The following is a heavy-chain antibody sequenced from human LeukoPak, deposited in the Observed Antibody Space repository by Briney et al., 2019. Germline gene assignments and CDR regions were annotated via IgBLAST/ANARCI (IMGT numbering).Heavy chain of an antibody. D-gene: IGHD5-12*01. CDR1: GGSISSYY. Sequence: SETLSLTCTVSGGSISSYYWSWIRQPPGKGLEWIGYIYYSGSTNYNPSLKSRVTISVDTSKNQFSLKLSSVTAADTAVYYCARLVNSGYDWDYRGQGTLVTVSS. CDR2: IYYSGST. V-gene: IGHV4-59*08. CDR3: ARLVNSGYDWDY. J-gene: IGHJ4*02.